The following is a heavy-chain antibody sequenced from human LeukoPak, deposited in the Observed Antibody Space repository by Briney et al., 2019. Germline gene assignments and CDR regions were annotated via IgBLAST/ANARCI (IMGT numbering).Heavy chain of an antibody. CDR3: ARDIEYSSPPYDY. J-gene: IGHJ4*02. CDR2: INPNSGGT. D-gene: IGHD6-6*01. V-gene: IGHV1-2*02. Sequence: ASVKVSCKASGYTFTGDYMHWVRQAPGQGLEWMGWINPNSGGTNYAQKFQGRVTMTRDTSISTAYMELSRLRSDDTAVYYCARDIEYSSPPYDYWGQGTLVTVSS. CDR1: GYTFTGDY.